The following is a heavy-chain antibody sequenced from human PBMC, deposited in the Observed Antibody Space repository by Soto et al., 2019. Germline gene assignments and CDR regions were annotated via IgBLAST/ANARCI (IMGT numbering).Heavy chain of an antibody. CDR3: ARTYSSGWYPLLDY. D-gene: IGHD6-19*01. Sequence: QITLKESGPTLVKPTQTLTLTCTFSGFSLSTSGVGVGWIRQPPGKALEWLALIYWDDDKRYSPSLKSRLTITKDTSQTRVGLTMTHMDPVDTATYYCARTYSSGWYPLLDYWGQGTLVTVSS. V-gene: IGHV2-5*02. CDR1: GFSLSTSGVG. J-gene: IGHJ4*02. CDR2: IYWDDDK.